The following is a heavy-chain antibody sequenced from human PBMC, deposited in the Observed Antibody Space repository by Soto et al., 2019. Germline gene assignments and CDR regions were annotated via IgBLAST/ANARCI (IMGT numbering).Heavy chain of an antibody. V-gene: IGHV1-69*01. CDR3: ASSPGSDSGGYYTRFGYVHL. Sequence: QVQLVQSGAEVKKPGSSVKVSCRAFGVTFSTYGISWVRQAPRQGLEWMGGIIPDSGTADYAQKFLGRVTITADELTNTAYMELSSLRSEDTAVYYCASSPGSDSGGYYTRFGYVHLWGRGTLVTVAS. J-gene: IGHJ2*01. CDR1: GVTFSTYG. D-gene: IGHD1-26*01. CDR2: IIPDSGTA.